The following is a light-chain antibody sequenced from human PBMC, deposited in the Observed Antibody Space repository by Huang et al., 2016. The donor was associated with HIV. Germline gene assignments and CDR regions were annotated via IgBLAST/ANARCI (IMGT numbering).Light chain of an antibody. V-gene: IGKV1-16*01. J-gene: IGKJ5*01. CDR2: TAS. CDR3: QQYVSFPIT. Sequence: DIQMTQSPSSLSASVGDRVTITCRASQDISHSLAWFQQKPGKAPKSLIYTASKLQGGGPSRFSGSGSGTDFTLTINSLQPEDFATYYCQQYVSFPITFGQGTRLE. CDR1: QDISHS.